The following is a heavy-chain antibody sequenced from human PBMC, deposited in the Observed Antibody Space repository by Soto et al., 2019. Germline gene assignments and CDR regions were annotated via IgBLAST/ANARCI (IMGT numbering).Heavy chain of an antibody. D-gene: IGHD1-26*01. CDR3: ARVVGALGHGFDP. CDR2: ISAYNGNT. J-gene: IGHJ5*02. V-gene: IGHV1-18*01. Sequence: QVQLVQSGGEVKKPGASVKVSCKASGYTFTSYGISWVRQAPGQGLEWMGRISAYNGNTNYAQKLQGRVTMTTDTSTSTAHMELRSLRSDDTAVYYCARVVGALGHGFDPWGQGTLVTVSS. CDR1: GYTFTSYG.